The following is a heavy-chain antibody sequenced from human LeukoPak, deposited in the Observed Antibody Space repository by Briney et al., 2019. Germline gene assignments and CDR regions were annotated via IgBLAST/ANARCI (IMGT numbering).Heavy chain of an antibody. CDR1: GGTFSSYA. Sequence: ASVKVSCQASGGTFSSYAISWVRQAPGQGLEWMGRIIPILGIANYAQKFQGRVTITTDESTSTAYMELSSLRSEDTAVYYCARKSLGESLDYWGQGTLVTVSS. D-gene: IGHD3-10*01. V-gene: IGHV1-69*04. J-gene: IGHJ4*02. CDR3: ARKSLGESLDY. CDR2: IIPILGIA.